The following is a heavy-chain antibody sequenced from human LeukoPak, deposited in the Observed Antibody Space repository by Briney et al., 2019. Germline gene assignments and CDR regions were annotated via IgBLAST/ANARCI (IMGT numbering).Heavy chain of an antibody. CDR3: ARDRWQGGVWSGHYTVDAFDI. CDR1: GGSISSYY. V-gene: IGHV4-59*01. D-gene: IGHD3-3*01. J-gene: IGHJ3*02. Sequence: SETLSLTCTVSGGSISSYYWSWIRQPPGKGLEWIGYIYYSGSTNYNPSLKSRATISVDTSKNQFSLKLSSVTAADTAVYYCARDRWQGGVWSGHYTVDAFDIWGQGTMVTVSS. CDR2: IYYSGST.